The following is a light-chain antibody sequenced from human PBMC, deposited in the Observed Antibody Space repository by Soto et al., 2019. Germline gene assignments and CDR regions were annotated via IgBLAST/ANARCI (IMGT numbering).Light chain of an antibody. V-gene: IGLV2-14*01. CDR2: EVT. J-gene: IGLJ1*01. Sequence: LTQPASVSGSPGQSIAISCTGSSSDVGIYDYVSWYQQHPGKVSKLIIYEVTNRPSGVSNRFSGSKSGNTASLTISGLQAEDEADYYCSSYTTSSTRVSGTGTKVTVL. CDR1: SSDVGIYDY. CDR3: SSYTTSSTRV.